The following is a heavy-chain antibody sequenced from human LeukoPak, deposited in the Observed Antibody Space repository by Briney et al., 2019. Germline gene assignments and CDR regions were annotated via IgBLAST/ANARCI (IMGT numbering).Heavy chain of an antibody. V-gene: IGHV4-34*01. CDR3: ARGLGTSWDNWFDP. D-gene: IGHD2-2*01. J-gene: IGHJ5*02. CDR2: INHSGST. Sequence: SETLSLTCAVYGGSFSGYYWSWIRQPPGKGLEWIGEINHSGSTNYNPSLKSRVTISVDTSKNQFPLKLSSVTAADTAVYYCARGLGTSWDNWFDPWGQGTLVTVSS. CDR1: GGSFSGYY.